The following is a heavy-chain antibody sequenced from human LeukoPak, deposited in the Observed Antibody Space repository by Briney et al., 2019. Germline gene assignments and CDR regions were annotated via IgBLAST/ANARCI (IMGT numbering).Heavy chain of an antibody. Sequence: TGGSLRLSCAASGFTVSGNYMSWVRQAPGKGLEWLSVIHGGGNTYYADSVKGRFTISRDSSKNTVFLQMDSLRAEDTAVYYCARDPGYGLGVDYGDYWGQGTLVTVSS. CDR2: IHGGGNT. CDR1: GFTVSGNY. J-gene: IGHJ4*02. V-gene: IGHV3-66*01. D-gene: IGHD3-10*01. CDR3: ARDPGYGLGVDYGDY.